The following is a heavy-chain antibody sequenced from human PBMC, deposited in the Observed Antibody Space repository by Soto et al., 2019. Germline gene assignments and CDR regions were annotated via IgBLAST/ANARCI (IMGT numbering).Heavy chain of an antibody. Sequence: GLDLEWLALIYWDDDKRYSPSLKSRLTITKDTSKNQVVLTMTNMDPVDTATYYCAQGDILTGSFDPWGQGTLVTVSS. CDR2: IYWDDDK. J-gene: IGHJ5*02. D-gene: IGHD3-9*01. CDR3: AQGDILTGSFDP. V-gene: IGHV2-5*02.